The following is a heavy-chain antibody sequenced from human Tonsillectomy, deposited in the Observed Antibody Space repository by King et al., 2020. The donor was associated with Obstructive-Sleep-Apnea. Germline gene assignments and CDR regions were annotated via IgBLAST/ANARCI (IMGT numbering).Heavy chain of an antibody. CDR3: ARGHDYDSQDTFDI. V-gene: IGHV4-38-2*02. CDR1: GYSISSGYY. Sequence: QLQESGPGLVKPSETLSLTCTVSGYSISSGYYWGWIRQPPGKGLEWIGSIYHSGITYYNPSLKSRVTISVDTSKNQFSLKLNSVTVADTAVYYCARGHDYDSQDTFDIWGQGTMATVSS. CDR2: IYHSGIT. D-gene: IGHD3-22*01. J-gene: IGHJ3*02.